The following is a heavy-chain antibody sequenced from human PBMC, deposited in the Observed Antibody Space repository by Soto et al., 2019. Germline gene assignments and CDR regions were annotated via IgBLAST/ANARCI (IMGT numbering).Heavy chain of an antibody. Sequence: SETLSLTCAVYGGSFSGYYWSWIRQPPGKGLEWIGEINHSGSTNYNPSLKSRVTISVDTSKNQFSLKLSSVTAADTAAYYCARGSGIAVAGTYYGMDVWGQGTTVTVSS. CDR1: GGSFSGYY. CDR3: ARGSGIAVAGTYYGMDV. D-gene: IGHD6-19*01. J-gene: IGHJ6*02. CDR2: INHSGST. V-gene: IGHV4-34*01.